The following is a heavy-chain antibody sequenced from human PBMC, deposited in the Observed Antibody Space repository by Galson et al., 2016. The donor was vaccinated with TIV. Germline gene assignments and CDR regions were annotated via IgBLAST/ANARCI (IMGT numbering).Heavy chain of an antibody. J-gene: IGHJ4*02. Sequence: SCKASGFTFIGYYIHWVRQAPGQGLEWMGGINANGGGTKYAQKFQGRVTMTRDTSISTVYMELSSLTSEDTAVYFCARKSSNDYWGQGTLVIVSS. D-gene: IGHD1-26*01. CDR3: ARKSSNDY. CDR1: GFTFIGYY. V-gene: IGHV1-2*02. CDR2: INANGGGT.